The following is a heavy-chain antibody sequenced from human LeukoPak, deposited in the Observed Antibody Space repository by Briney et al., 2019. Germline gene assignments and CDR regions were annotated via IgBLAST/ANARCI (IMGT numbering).Heavy chain of an antibody. CDR2: ISAYNGNT. J-gene: IGHJ6*03. V-gene: IGHV1-18*01. D-gene: IGHD6-13*01. CDR1: GYTFTSYD. Sequence: ASVKVSCKASGYTFTSYDINWVRQATGQGLEWMGWISAYNGNTNYAQKLQGRVTMTTDTSTSTAYMELRSLRSDDTAVYYCARGSTRNYYYMDVWGKGTTVTISS. CDR3: ARGSTRNYYYMDV.